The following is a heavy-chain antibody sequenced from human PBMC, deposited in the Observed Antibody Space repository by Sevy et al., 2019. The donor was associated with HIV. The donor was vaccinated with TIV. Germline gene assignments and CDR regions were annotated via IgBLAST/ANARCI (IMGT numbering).Heavy chain of an antibody. D-gene: IGHD3-10*01. V-gene: IGHV4-39*01. CDR1: GGSISSSSYY. CDR3: ARLGYYYGSGSYPSPCFDY. CDR2: IYYSGST. Sequence: SETLSLTCTVSGGSISSSSYYWGWIRQPTGKGLEWIGSIYYSGSTYYNPSLKSRVTISVDTSKNQFSLKLSSVTAADTAVYYCARLGYYYGSGSYPSPCFDYWGQGTLVTVSS. J-gene: IGHJ4*02.